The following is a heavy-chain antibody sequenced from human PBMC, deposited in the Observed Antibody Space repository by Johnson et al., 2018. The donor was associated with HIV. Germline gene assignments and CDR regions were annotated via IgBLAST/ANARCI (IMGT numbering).Heavy chain of an antibody. D-gene: IGHD6-6*01. J-gene: IGHJ3*02. CDR2: ISYDGDNI. CDR3: ARETIYSSFPGAFDI. Sequence: GLEWVAVISYDGDNIYYADSVKGRFTISRDNSKNTLYLQMNSLRAEDTAVYYCARETIYSSFPGAFDIWGQGTMVTVSA. V-gene: IGHV3-30*03.